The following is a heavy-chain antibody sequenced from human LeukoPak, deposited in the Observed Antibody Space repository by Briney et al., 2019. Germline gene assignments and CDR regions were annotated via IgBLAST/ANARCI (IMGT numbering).Heavy chain of an antibody. J-gene: IGHJ4*02. CDR3: ARRGYDFWSGYYEDY. V-gene: IGHV4-34*01. CDR2: INHSGST. CDR1: GGSFSGYY. Sequence: PSETLSLTCAVYGGSFSGYYWSWIRQPPGKGLEWIGEINHSGSTNYNPSLKSRVTISVDTSKNQFSLKLSSVTAADTAVYYCARRGYDFWSGYYEDYWGQGTLVTVSS. D-gene: IGHD3-3*01.